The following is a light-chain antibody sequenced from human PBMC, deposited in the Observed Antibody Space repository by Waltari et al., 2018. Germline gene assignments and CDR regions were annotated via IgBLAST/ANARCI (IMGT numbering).Light chain of an antibody. CDR3: CSYAGSHVV. CDR1: SSDVGSYNL. J-gene: IGLJ2*01. Sequence: QSALTQPASVSGSPGQSITISCTGTSSDVGSYNLVSWYQHHPGKAPKFLIYDVTKRASGVSDRFSGSKSGNTASLTISGLQTEDEADYYCCSYAGSHVVFGGGTKLTVL. V-gene: IGLV2-23*02. CDR2: DVT.